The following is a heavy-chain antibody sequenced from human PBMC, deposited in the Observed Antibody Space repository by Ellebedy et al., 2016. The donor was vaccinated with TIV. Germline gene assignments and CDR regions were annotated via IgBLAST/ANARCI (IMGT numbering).Heavy chain of an antibody. CDR2: ISIYNGNI. V-gene: IGHV1-18*01. CDR1: GYTFGNYG. CDR3: ARSTLYDSGTGGDY. J-gene: IGHJ4*02. Sequence: AASVKVSCKTSGYTFGNYGITWVRQAPGQGLEWMGWISIYNGNIKYAQKFQDRVTMTTDTSTTTAYMELRGLRSDDTAIYYCARSTLYDSGTGGDYWGQGTLVTVSS. D-gene: IGHD3-10*01.